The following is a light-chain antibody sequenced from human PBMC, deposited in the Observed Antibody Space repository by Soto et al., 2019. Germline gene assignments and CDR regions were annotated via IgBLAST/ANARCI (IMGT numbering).Light chain of an antibody. CDR1: SGSVSTSSY. Sequence: QTVVTQEPSFSVSPGGTVTLTCGLTSGSVSTSSYPSWYQQTPGQAPRTLIYSTNTRSSGVPDRFSGSILGNKAALTITGAQAEDESDYYCVLYMGGGIRVFGGGTKLTVL. CDR2: STN. J-gene: IGLJ3*02. CDR3: VLYMGGGIRV. V-gene: IGLV8-61*01.